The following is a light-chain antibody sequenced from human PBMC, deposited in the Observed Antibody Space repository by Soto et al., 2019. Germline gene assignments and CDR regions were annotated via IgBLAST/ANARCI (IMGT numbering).Light chain of an antibody. V-gene: IGKV3-15*01. CDR2: GAS. J-gene: IGKJ1*01. Sequence: IVMTQSQATLSVSPGERATLSCRASQSISSNLAWYQQKPGQAPRLLIYGASTRATGIPARFSGSGSGTEFTLTISSLQSEDFAVYYCQQYNNWPPTFAQGTKVDIK. CDR3: QQYNNWPPT. CDR1: QSISSN.